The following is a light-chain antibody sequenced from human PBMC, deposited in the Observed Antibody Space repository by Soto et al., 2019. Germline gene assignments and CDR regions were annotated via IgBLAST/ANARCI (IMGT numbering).Light chain of an antibody. J-gene: IGKJ5*01. Sequence: EFVLTQSPGTLSLSPGETATLSCRASESIINDYSAWYQQRPGQPPRLLIYATSKRAPGIPDRFSGSGSGTDFTLTINRLEPEDFAVYYCQQYGRSPLFGQGTRLEIK. CDR1: ESIINDY. V-gene: IGKV3-20*01. CDR2: ATS. CDR3: QQYGRSPL.